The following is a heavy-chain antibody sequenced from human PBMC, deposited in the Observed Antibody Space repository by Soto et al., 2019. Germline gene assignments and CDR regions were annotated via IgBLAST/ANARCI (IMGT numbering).Heavy chain of an antibody. J-gene: IGHJ4*02. V-gene: IGHV1-69*13. CDR3: ARSYYYDSSGYYYYY. CDR1: GGTFSSYA. CDR2: VIPIFGTA. D-gene: IGHD3-22*01. Sequence: SVKVSCKASGGTFSSYAISWVRQAPGQGLEWMGGVIPIFGTANYAQKFQGRVTITADESTSTAYMELSSLRAEDTAVYYCARSYYYDSSGYYYYYWGQGTLVTVSS.